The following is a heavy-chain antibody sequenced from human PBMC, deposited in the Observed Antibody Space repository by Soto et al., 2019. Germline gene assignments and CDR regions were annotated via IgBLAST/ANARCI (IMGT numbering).Heavy chain of an antibody. CDR2: IYPGDSDT. J-gene: IGHJ6*02. V-gene: IGHV5-51*01. Sequence: PGESLKISCKGSGYSFTSYWIGWVRQMPGKGLEWMGIIYPGDSDTRYSPSFQGQVTISADKSISTAYLQWSSLKASDTAMYYCARRGAMFHAYYYGMDVWGQGTTVTVSS. D-gene: IGHD3-10*02. CDR1: GYSFTSYW. CDR3: ARRGAMFHAYYYGMDV.